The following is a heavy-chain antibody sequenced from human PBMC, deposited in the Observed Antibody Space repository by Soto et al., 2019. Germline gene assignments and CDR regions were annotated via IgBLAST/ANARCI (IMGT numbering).Heavy chain of an antibody. V-gene: IGHV4-39*01. CDR3: TKVSSGWFDP. D-gene: IGHD2-8*01. CDR1: GGSISSSGFS. CDR2: AYYSGNT. J-gene: IGHJ5*02. Sequence: SETLSLTCTVSGGSISSSGFSRGWVRQPPGKGLEWIGCAYYSGNTYYNPSLKSRVTLSVDTSGNQFSLRLNSVNAADTAVYYCTKVSSGWFDPWGQGTLATVS.